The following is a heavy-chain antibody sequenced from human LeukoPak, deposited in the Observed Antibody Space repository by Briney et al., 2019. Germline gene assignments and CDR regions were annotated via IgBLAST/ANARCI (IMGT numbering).Heavy chain of an antibody. V-gene: IGHV4-59*01. D-gene: IGHD3-9*01. CDR1: GGSISSYY. CDR3: ARNLRYFDWPSAFDI. J-gene: IGHJ3*02. Sequence: PSETLSLTCTVSGGSISSYYWSWIRQPPGKGLEWIGYIYYSGSTNYNPSLKSRVTISVDTSKNQFSLKLSSVTAADTAVYYCARNLRYFDWPSAFDIWGQGTMVTVSS. CDR2: IYYSGST.